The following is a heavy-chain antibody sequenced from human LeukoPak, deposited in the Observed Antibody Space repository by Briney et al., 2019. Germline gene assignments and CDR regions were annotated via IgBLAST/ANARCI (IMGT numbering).Heavy chain of an antibody. D-gene: IGHD5-18*01. CDR3: SRVPIQLWLHNGMEV. J-gene: IGHJ6*02. CDR1: GFTFGDHA. CDR2: IRSKAYGGTT. Sequence: PGGSLRLSCTASGFTFGDHAMSWVRQAPGKGLEWVGFIRSKAYGGTTEYAASVKGRFTISREDSKSIAYLQMNSLKTEDTAVYYCSRVPIQLWLHNGMEVWGQGPTVIVSS. V-gene: IGHV3-49*04.